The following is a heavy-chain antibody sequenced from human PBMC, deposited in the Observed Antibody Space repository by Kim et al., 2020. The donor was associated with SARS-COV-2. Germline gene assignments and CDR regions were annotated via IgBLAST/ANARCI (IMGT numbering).Heavy chain of an antibody. CDR1: GYTFTSYD. V-gene: IGHV1-8*01. CDR2: MNPNSGNT. CDR3: ASRGVDTAIRASMDV. Sequence: ASVKVSCKASGYTFTSYDINWVRQATGQGLEWMGWMNPNSGNTGYAQKFQGRVTMTRNTSISTAYMELSSLRSEDTAVYYCASRGVDTAIRASMDVWGQGTTVTVSS. J-gene: IGHJ6*02. D-gene: IGHD5-18*01.